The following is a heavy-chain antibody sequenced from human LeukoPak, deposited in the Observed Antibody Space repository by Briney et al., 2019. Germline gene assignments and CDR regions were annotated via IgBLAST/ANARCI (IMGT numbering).Heavy chain of an antibody. CDR2: ISAYNGNT. CDR1: GYTFSSYG. D-gene: IGHD3-22*01. CDR3: ATDRFENYDSSGHRFDP. J-gene: IGHJ5*02. Sequence: GASVKVSCKASGYTFSSYGISWVRQAPGQGLEWMGWISAYNGNTIYAQKFQGRVIMTTDASTSTASMELRSLRSDDTAVYYCATDRFENYDSSGHRFDPWGQGTLVTVSS. V-gene: IGHV1-18*01.